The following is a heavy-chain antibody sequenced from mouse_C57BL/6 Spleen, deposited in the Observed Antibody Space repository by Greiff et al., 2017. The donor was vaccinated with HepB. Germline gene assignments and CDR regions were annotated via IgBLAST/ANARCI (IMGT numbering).Heavy chain of an antibody. CDR3: ARWIYGNYPYYAMDY. CDR1: GYAFSSSW. V-gene: IGHV1-82*01. Sequence: VKLVESGPELVKPGASVKISCKASGYAFSSSWMNWVKQRPGKGLEWIGRIYPGDGDTNYNGKFKGKATLTADKSSSTAYMQLSSLTSEDSAVYFCARWIYGNYPYYAMDYWGQGTSVTVSS. CDR2: IYPGDGDT. J-gene: IGHJ4*01. D-gene: IGHD2-1*01.